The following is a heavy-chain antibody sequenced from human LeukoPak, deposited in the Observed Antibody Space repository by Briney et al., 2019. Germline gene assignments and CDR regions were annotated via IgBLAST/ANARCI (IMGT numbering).Heavy chain of an antibody. CDR3: ARGMIDARLQD. CDR2: ISHSGSI. CDR1: ASINNGHHY. V-gene: IGHV4-39*07. J-gene: IGHJ4*02. D-gene: IGHD3-16*01. Sequence: SETLSLTCSGASINNGHHYRAWIRQPPGKGLEWIGEISHSGSINYTPSLKSRVTLSIDTSKNQFSLKLTSVTAADTAVYYCARGMIDARLQDWGQGTLVTVSS.